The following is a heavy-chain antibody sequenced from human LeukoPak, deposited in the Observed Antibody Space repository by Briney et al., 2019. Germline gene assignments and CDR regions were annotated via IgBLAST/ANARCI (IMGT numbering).Heavy chain of an antibody. CDR3: ARDQVAVAGLAFDI. D-gene: IGHD6-19*01. Sequence: GGSLRLSCAASGFTFSSYSMNWVRQAPGKGLEWVSSISSSSSYIYYADSVKGRFSISRENAKNSMYLQMNSLRAADTAVYYCARDQVAVAGLAFDIWGQGTMVTVSP. V-gene: IGHV3-21*01. CDR1: GFTFSSYS. J-gene: IGHJ3*02. CDR2: ISSSSSYI.